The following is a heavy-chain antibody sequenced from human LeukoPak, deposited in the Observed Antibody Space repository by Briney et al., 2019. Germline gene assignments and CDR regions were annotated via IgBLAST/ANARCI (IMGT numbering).Heavy chain of an antibody. Sequence: GGSLRLSCAASGFTFTRYDISWVCQAPGKGLEWVSVITGSGGSTHYADSVKGRFTVSRDISKNTVYLQMNNMRAEDTAVYYCAKELATCCYFDYWGQGTLVTVSS. J-gene: IGHJ4*02. V-gene: IGHV3-23*01. CDR2: ITGSGGST. CDR3: AKELATCCYFDY. D-gene: IGHD2-2*01. CDR1: GFTFTRYD.